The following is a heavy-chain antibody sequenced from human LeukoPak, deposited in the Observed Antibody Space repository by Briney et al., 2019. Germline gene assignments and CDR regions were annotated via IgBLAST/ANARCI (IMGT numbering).Heavy chain of an antibody. CDR3: ARDRLDYDILTGYSMYYFDY. V-gene: IGHV4-39*07. J-gene: IGHJ4*02. CDR2: IYYSGST. CDR1: GGSISSSNYY. Sequence: SETLSLTCTVSGGSISSSNYYWGWIRQPPGKGLEWIGSIYYSGSTYYNPSLKSRVTISVDTSKNQFSLKLSSVTAADTAVYYCARDRLDYDILTGYSMYYFDYWGQGTLVTVSS. D-gene: IGHD3-9*01.